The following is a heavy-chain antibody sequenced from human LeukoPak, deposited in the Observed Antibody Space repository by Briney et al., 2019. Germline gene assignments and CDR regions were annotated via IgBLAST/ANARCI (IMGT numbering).Heavy chain of an antibody. CDR2: IYSGGST. Sequence: PGGSLRLSCAASGFTVSSSYMSWVPQAPAKGLEWVSLIYSGGSTYYAASVKGRFTISRDNSKNTLYLQMNSLRPEDTAVYYCAKGYNYAYDYWGQGPLVTVSS. CDR1: GFTVSSSY. V-gene: IGHV3-53*01. J-gene: IGHJ4*02. CDR3: AKGYNYAYDY. D-gene: IGHD5-18*01.